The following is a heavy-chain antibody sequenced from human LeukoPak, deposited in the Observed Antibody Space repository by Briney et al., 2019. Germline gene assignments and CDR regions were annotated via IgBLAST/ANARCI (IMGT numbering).Heavy chain of an antibody. J-gene: IGHJ3*02. V-gene: IGHV3-48*04. CDR1: GFTVSTYD. Sequence: GGSLRLSCAASGFTVSTYDMNWVRQAPGKGLEWISYISSTSTTIYYADSVKGRFTISRDNAKNSLYLQMNSLRAEDTAVYYCARDSKTYSGYDDDAFDIWGQGTMVTVSS. D-gene: IGHD5-12*01. CDR3: ARDSKTYSGYDDDAFDI. CDR2: ISSTSTTI.